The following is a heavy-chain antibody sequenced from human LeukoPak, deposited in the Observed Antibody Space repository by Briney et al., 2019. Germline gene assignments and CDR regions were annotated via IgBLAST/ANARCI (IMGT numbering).Heavy chain of an antibody. CDR3: ARDNSVGDNAWWFDP. V-gene: IGHV1-46*01. CDR1: GYTFTSYY. CDR2: INPTGGST. Sequence: ASVEVSCKASGYTFTSYYMHWVRQAPGQELEWMGLINPTGGSTGYAQKFQGRVTMTRDMSTSTDYMELSSLRSEDTAIYYCARDNSVGDNAWWFDPWGQGTLVTVSS. D-gene: IGHD1-26*01. J-gene: IGHJ5*02.